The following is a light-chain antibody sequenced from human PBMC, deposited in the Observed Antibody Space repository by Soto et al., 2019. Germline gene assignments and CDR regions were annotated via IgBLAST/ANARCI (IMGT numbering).Light chain of an antibody. CDR3: QQYYSYPPT. CDR1: QGISSY. CDR2: AAS. J-gene: IGKJ4*01. V-gene: IGKV1-8*01. Sequence: AIRMTQSPSSFSASTGDRLTITCRASQGISSYLAWYQQKPGKAPKLLIYAASTLQSGVPSRFSGSGSGTDFTLTISCLQSEDFATYYCQQYYSYPPTVGGGTKVEIK.